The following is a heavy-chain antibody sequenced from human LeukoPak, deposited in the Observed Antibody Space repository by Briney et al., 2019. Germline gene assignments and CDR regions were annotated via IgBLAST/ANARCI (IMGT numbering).Heavy chain of an antibody. CDR3: ALLWFGELLPDY. D-gene: IGHD3-10*01. Sequence: AGGSLRLSCAASGFTFSSYAMSWVRQAPGKGLEWVSAISGSGGSTYYAGSVKGRFTISRDNSKNTLYLQMNSLRAEDTAVYYCALLWFGELLPDYWGQGTLVTVSS. CDR2: ISGSGGST. V-gene: IGHV3-23*01. J-gene: IGHJ4*02. CDR1: GFTFSSYA.